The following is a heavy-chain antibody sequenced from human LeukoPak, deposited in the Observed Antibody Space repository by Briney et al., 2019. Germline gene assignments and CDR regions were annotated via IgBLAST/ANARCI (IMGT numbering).Heavy chain of an antibody. CDR2: INHSGST. CDR1: GGSFSGYY. J-gene: IGHJ4*02. CDR3: ATLLGYNWNDGGYYFDY. Sequence: SETLSLTCAVYGGSFSGYYWSWIRQPPGKGLEWIGEINHSGSTNYNPSLKSRVTISVDTSKNQFSLKLSSVTAADTAVYYCATLLGYNWNDGGYYFDYWGQGTLVTVSS. V-gene: IGHV4-34*01. D-gene: IGHD1-20*01.